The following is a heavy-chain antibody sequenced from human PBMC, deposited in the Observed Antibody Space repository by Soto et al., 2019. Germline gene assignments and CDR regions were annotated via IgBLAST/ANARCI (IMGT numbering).Heavy chain of an antibody. Sequence: ASVKVSCKASGGTFSSYAISWVRQAPGQGLEWMGGIIPIFGTANYAQKFQGRVTITADESTSTAYMELSSLRSEDTAVYYCASALTGTTSDYYYYYYGMDVWGQGTTVTVSS. V-gene: IGHV1-69*13. D-gene: IGHD1-7*01. J-gene: IGHJ6*02. CDR2: IIPIFGTA. CDR3: ASALTGTTSDYYYYYYGMDV. CDR1: GGTFSSYA.